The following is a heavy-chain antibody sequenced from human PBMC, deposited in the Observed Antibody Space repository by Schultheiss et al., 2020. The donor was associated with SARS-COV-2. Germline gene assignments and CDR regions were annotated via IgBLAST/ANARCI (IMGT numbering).Heavy chain of an antibody. CDR3: ARGYCSSTSCYTPDAFDI. V-gene: IGHV4-34*01. Sequence: SETLSLTCAVYGGSISSYYWSWIRQPPGKGLEWIGEINHSGSTNYNPSLKSRVTISVDTSKNQFSLKLSSVTAADTAVYYCARGYCSSTSCYTPDAFDIWGQGTMVTVSS. CDR2: INHSGST. D-gene: IGHD2-2*02. CDR1: GGSISSYY. J-gene: IGHJ3*02.